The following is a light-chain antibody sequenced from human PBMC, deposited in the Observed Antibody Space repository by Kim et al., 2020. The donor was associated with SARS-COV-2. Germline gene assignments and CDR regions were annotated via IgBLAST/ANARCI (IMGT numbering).Light chain of an antibody. V-gene: IGLV1-47*01. CDR3: TAWDDSPNTPV. CDR2: RNN. CDR1: SSNIGTNY. Sequence: QSVLTQPPSASGTPGQSVTISCSGSSSNIGTNYAHWYQQFPGMAPQLVIYRNNQRPSGVPDRFSGSKSGTSASLAISGLRSEDEAVYFCTAWDDSPNTPVFGGGTKLTVL. J-gene: IGLJ3*02.